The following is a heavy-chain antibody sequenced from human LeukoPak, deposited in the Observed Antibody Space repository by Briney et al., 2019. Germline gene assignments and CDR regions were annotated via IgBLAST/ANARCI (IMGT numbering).Heavy chain of an antibody. CDR1: EFTFSNYW. CDR2: TNQDGSKN. V-gene: IGHV3-7*03. CDR3: ARGLYSGYLGGGFDY. J-gene: IGHJ4*02. D-gene: IGHD5-12*01. Sequence: GGSLRLSCAASEFTFSNYWMSWVRQAPGKGLERVAHTNQDGSKNYYVDSVRGRFTISRDNAKNSLYLQMNSLRAEDTALYYCARGLYSGYLGGGFDYWGQGTLVTVSS.